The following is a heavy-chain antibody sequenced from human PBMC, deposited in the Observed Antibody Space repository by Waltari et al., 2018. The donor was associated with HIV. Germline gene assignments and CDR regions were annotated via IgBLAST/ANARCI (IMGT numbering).Heavy chain of an antibody. CDR2: SSSSGITE. Sequence: QVQLVESGGGLVRPGVSLRLSCAASGFTFNDYYMTWIRQAPGKGLEWVSHSSSSGITENYADSVRGRFTISRENAKNSLFLQMDSLRVEDTAVYYCARVTLAGLYFDSWGQGSLVTISS. V-gene: IGHV3-11*01. CDR3: ARVTLAGLYFDS. J-gene: IGHJ4*02. CDR1: GFTFNDYY. D-gene: IGHD6-19*01.